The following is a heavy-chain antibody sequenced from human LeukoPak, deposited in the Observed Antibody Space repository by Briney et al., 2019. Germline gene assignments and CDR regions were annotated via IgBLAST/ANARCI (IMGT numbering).Heavy chain of an antibody. Sequence: SGPTLVKPTQTLTLTCTFSGFSLTTNGVGVGWIRQPPGKALEGLALIYWDDEKRYSPSLRTRLTITKDTFKSQVVLTLTNMDPVDTATYYCAHLYFYNSGGYSRAFDYWGQGTLVTVSS. CDR1: GFSLTTNGVG. V-gene: IGHV2-5*02. D-gene: IGHD3-22*01. CDR2: IYWDDEK. CDR3: AHLYFYNSGGYSRAFDY. J-gene: IGHJ4*02.